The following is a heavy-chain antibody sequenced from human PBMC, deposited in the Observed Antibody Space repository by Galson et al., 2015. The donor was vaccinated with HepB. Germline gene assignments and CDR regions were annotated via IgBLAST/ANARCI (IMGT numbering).Heavy chain of an antibody. J-gene: IGHJ6*02. D-gene: IGHD2-2*01. Sequence: SLRLSCAASGFTFSSYAMSWVRQAPGKGLEWVSAISGSGGSTYYAVSVKGRFTISRDNSKNTLYLQMNSLRAEDTAVYYCAKVMGLVVPAAIYPYYYYGMDVWGQGTTVTVSS. V-gene: IGHV3-23*01. CDR3: AKVMGLVVPAAIYPYYYYGMDV. CDR1: GFTFSSYA. CDR2: ISGSGGST.